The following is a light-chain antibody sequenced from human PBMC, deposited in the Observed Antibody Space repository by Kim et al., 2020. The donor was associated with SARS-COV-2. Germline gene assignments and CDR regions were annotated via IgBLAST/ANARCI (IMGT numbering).Light chain of an antibody. CDR2: GTS. V-gene: IGKV3-20*01. J-gene: IGKJ5*01. Sequence: EVVLTQSPGTLSLSPGERATLSCRASESLASNYFAWYQQRPGQAPRLVLYGTSTRATGIPDRFSGRMSGTDLTLTISRVEPEDCAVYYCQQYGRSPLTFGQGTRREIK. CDR1: ESLASNY. CDR3: QQYGRSPLT.